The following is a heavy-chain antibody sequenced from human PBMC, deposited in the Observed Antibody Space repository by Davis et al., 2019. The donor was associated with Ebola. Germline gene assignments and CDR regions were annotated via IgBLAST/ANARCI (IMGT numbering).Heavy chain of an antibody. CDR3: ASAIVVSGPDAFDV. D-gene: IGHD3-22*01. CDR1: GGSISSYY. J-gene: IGHJ3*01. V-gene: IGHV4-59*08. CDR2: IYYSGST. Sequence: GSLRLSCTVSGGSISSYYWSWIRQPPGKGLEWIGYIYYSGSTNYNPSLKSRVTISVDTSKNQFSLKLSSVTAADTAVYYCASAIVVSGPDAFDVWGQGTMVAVS.